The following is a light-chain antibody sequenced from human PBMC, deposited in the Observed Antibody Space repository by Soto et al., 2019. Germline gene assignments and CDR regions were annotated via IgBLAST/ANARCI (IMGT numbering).Light chain of an antibody. V-gene: IGLV2-14*01. CDR3: ASYTTSSTEV. CDR1: SSDVGGYSY. CDR2: DVS. Sequence: QSVLTQPASVSGSPGQSIAISCTGTSSDVGGYSYVSWYQQQPGKAPKLVISDVSNRPSGVSDRFSGSKSGNTASLTISGLQTEDGADYYCASYTTSSTEVFGTGTKVTVL. J-gene: IGLJ1*01.